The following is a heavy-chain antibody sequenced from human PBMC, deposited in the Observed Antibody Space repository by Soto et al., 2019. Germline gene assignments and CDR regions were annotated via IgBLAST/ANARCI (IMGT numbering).Heavy chain of an antibody. V-gene: IGHV4-4*07. Sequence: SEALPVTCPVSLDFISTYAWRWSRQPAGKGLEWIGRIDTSGNTNYNPSLKSRVTMSVDTSKKQFSLKLTSVTAADTAVYYCARYSNNWFQTEGMDVWGQGTTVT. J-gene: IGHJ6*02. D-gene: IGHD6-13*01. CDR2: IDTSGNT. CDR1: LDFISTYA. CDR3: ARYSNNWFQTEGMDV.